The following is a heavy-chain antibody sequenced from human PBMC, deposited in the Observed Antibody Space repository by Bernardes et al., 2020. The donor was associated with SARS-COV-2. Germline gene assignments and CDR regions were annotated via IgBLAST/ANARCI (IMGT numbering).Heavy chain of an antibody. Sequence: SETLSLTCTVAGGSISSGSSYWNWIRQPAGKGLEWIGRIYASGSTKYNPSLKSRVTISIDTSKNQFSLKLSSVTAADTAVYYCARDSQATGSNRYYHGMDVWGQGTTVTVSS. V-gene: IGHV4-61*02. CDR3: ARDSQATGSNRYYHGMDV. D-gene: IGHD3-16*02. CDR1: GGSISSGSSY. J-gene: IGHJ6*02. CDR2: IYASGST.